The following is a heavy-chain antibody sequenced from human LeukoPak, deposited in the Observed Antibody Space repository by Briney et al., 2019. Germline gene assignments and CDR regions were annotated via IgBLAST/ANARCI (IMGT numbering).Heavy chain of an antibody. V-gene: IGHV3-48*03. CDR1: GFTFSSYE. J-gene: IGHJ4*02. D-gene: IGHD4-11*01. CDR3: ARAGYSNFIDY. CDR2: ISSSGSNI. Sequence: PGGSLRLSCAVSGFTFSSYEMNWVRQAPGKGLEWVSYISSSGSNIYYADSVKGRFTIYRDNAKNSLYLQMNSVRGGDTAVYYCARAGYSNFIDYWGEGDLVTPSS.